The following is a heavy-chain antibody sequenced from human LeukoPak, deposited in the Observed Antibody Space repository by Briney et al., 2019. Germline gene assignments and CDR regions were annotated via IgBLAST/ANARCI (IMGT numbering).Heavy chain of an antibody. CDR2: IRSKAYGGTT. Sequence: GSLRLSCTVSGFTFGDYTMSWFRQAPGKGLEWVGFIRSKAYGGTTEYATSVKGRFSISTDDSKSIAYLQMNSLKTEDTAIYYCARKDGDIWGQGTMVTVSS. CDR3: ARKDGDI. V-gene: IGHV3-49*03. CDR1: GFTFGDYT. J-gene: IGHJ3*02.